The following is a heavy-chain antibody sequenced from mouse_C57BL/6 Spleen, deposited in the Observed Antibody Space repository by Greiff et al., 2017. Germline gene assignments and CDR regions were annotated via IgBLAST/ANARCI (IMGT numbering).Heavy chain of an antibody. CDR3: ARDRGSSPAWFAY. CDR2: ISDGGSYT. D-gene: IGHD1-1*01. CDR1: GFTFSSYA. J-gene: IGHJ3*01. Sequence: EVMLVESGGGLVKPGGSLKLSCAASGFTFSSYAMSWVRQTPEKRLEWVATISDGGSYTYYPDNVKGRFTISRDNAKNNLYLQMSHLKSEDTAMYYCARDRGSSPAWFAYWGQGTLVTVSA. V-gene: IGHV5-4*01.